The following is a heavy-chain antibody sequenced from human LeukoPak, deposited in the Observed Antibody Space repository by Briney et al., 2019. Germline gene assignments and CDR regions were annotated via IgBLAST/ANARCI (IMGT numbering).Heavy chain of an antibody. J-gene: IGHJ4*02. CDR3: ARGADTVVTFFDY. Sequence: SETLSLTCTVSGGSISSSSYYWGWIRQPPGKGLEWIGYIYYSGSTNYNPSLKSRVTISVDTSKNQFSLKLSSVTAADTAVYYCARGADTVVTFFDYWGQGTLVTVSS. V-gene: IGHV4-61*05. D-gene: IGHD4-23*01. CDR2: IYYSGST. CDR1: GGSISSSSYY.